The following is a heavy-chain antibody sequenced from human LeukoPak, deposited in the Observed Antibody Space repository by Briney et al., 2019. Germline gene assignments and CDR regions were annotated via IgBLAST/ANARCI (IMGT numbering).Heavy chain of an antibody. Sequence: SETLSLTCTVSGGSISSYYWSWIRQPPGKGLEWIGYIFYSGSTNYNPSLKSRVTISVDKPNNQFSLEVTSVTAADTAVYYCARNGYYSADYWGQGALVTVSS. D-gene: IGHD3-3*01. J-gene: IGHJ4*02. CDR3: ARNGYYSADY. CDR2: IFYSGST. V-gene: IGHV4-59*12. CDR1: GGSISSYY.